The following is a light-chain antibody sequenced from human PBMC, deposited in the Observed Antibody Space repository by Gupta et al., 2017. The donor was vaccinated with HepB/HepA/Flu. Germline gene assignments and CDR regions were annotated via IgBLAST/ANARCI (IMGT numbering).Light chain of an antibody. V-gene: IGLV1-44*01. Sequence: QSVLTQPPSTSGTPGQRVTISCSGSSSNIGSNTVNWYQQLPGTAPKVLIYSNNLRPSGVPDRFSGSKSGTSVSLAISGLQSEDEADYYCAAWDDSLNAYVFGTGTKVTVL. CDR3: AAWDDSLNAYV. J-gene: IGLJ1*01. CDR1: SSNIGSNT. CDR2: SNN.